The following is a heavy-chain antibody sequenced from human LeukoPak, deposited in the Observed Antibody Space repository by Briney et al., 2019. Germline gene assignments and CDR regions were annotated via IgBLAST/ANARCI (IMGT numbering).Heavy chain of an antibody. CDR2: TSSSDAGT. D-gene: IGHD2-21*01. J-gene: IGHJ4*02. CDR1: GFTLSTYA. CDR3: AKAPVTSCRGAYCYPFDS. Sequence: GGSLRLSCAASGFTLSTYAMSWVRQTPGKGLEWLAATSSSDAGTYHADSVRGRFTISRDNSKNTLYLQMNSLRAADAAVYFCAKAPVTSCRGAYCYPFDSWGQGTLVTVSS. V-gene: IGHV3-23*01.